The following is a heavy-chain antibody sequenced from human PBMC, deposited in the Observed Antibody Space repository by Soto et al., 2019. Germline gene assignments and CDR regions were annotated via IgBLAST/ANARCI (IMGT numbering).Heavy chain of an antibody. V-gene: IGHV1-69*01. D-gene: IGHD3-16*01. CDR2: IIPIFGTA. J-gene: IGHJ4*02. CDR3: AREERGDMNTFGAGGFDY. CDR1: GGTFSSYA. Sequence: QVKLVQSGAEVKKPGSSVKVSCKASGGTFSSYAISWVRQAPGQGLEWMGGIIPIFGTANYAQKFQGRVTITADESTSTAYMELSSLGSEETAVYYCAREERGDMNTFGAGGFDYWGQGTLVTVSS.